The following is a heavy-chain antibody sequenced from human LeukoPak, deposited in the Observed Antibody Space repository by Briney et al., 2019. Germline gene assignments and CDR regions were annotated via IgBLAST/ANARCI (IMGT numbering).Heavy chain of an antibody. CDR1: GFTFSSYA. CDR2: ISGSGGST. Sequence: PGGSLRLSCAASGFTFSSYAMSWVRQAPGKGLEWVSAISGSGGSTYYADSVKGRFTISRDNSKNTLYLQMNSLRAEDTAVYYCAKASLGYCSSTSCPFDYWGQGTLVTVSS. J-gene: IGHJ4*02. D-gene: IGHD2-2*01. V-gene: IGHV3-23*01. CDR3: AKASLGYCSSTSCPFDY.